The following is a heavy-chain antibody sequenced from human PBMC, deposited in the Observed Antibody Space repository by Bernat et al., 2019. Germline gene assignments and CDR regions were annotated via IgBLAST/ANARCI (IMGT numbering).Heavy chain of an antibody. CDR3: ARDATYIGGGWFDP. CDR1: GFTVSSNY. CDR2: IYSGGTT. J-gene: IGHJ5*02. D-gene: IGHD3-10*01. V-gene: IGHV3-53*01. Sequence: EVQLVESGGGLIQSGGSLRLSCAASGFTVSSNYMIWVRQAPGKGLEWVSVIYSGGTTYYADSVKGRFTISRDNSKNTLYLQMNSLRAEDTAVYYCARDATYIGGGWFDPWGQGTLVTVSS.